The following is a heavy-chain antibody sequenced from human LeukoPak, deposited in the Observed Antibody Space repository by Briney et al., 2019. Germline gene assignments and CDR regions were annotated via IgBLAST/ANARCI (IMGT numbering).Heavy chain of an antibody. D-gene: IGHD4-17*01. CDR1: GFTFSSYA. J-gene: IGHJ4*02. Sequence: GGSLRLSCAASGFTFSSYAMSWVPQAPGKRLEWVSAISNSGSSTYYADSVKGRFTISRDNSKNTLYLQMNSLRAEDTAVYYCAKAGPRKDYEVDYWGQGALVTVSS. V-gene: IGHV3-23*01. CDR2: ISNSGSST. CDR3: AKAGPRKDYEVDY.